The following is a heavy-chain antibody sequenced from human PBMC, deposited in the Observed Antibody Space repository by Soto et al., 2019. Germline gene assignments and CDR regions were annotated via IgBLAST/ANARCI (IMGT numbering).Heavy chain of an antibody. V-gene: IGHV3-30*18. CDR2: ISYDGSKK. J-gene: IGHJ6*02. CDR3: AKSRGVDNYYYGMDV. CDR1: GLSFGSYG. Sequence: QVQLMESGGGVVQPGGSLRLSCVVSGLSFGSYGMHWVRQAPGKGLEWVALISYDGSKKYYMDSVKGRFTISRDNSLGTLFLQMISLRPEDTAVYYCAKSRGVDNYYYGMDVWGQGITVTVSS. D-gene: IGHD3-10*01.